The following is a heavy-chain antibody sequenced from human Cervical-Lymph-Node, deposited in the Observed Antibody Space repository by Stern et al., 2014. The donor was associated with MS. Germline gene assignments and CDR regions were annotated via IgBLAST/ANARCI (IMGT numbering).Heavy chain of an antibody. Sequence: EVQLVESGGGLVKPGGSLRLSCAASGFTFSSYSMNWVRQAPGKGLEWVSSINSRSSDIYYTDSVKGRFTISRDNAKNSIYLQMNSLRLEDTAVYYCARDLGYTFYYGMDVWGQGTTVTVSS. CDR1: GFTFSSYS. D-gene: IGHD3-16*01. J-gene: IGHJ6*02. V-gene: IGHV3-21*01. CDR2: INSRSSDI. CDR3: ARDLGYTFYYGMDV.